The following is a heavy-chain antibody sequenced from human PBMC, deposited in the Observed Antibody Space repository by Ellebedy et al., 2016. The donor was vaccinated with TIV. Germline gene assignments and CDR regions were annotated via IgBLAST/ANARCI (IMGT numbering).Heavy chain of an antibody. CDR2: ISAYSGNT. D-gene: IGHD2-21*02. Sequence: ASVKVSCXTSGYTFTAYYIHWVRQAPGQGLEWMGWISAYSGNTNYAQKLQGRVTMTTDTSTSTAYMELRSLRSDDTAVYYCAREGDGFDYWGQGTLVTVSS. CDR1: GYTFTAYY. J-gene: IGHJ4*02. CDR3: AREGDGFDY. V-gene: IGHV1-18*04.